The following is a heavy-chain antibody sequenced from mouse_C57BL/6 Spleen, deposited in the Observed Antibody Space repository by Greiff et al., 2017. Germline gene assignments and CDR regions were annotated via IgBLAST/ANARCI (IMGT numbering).Heavy chain of an antibody. CDR1: GYSFTGYY. CDR2: INPSTGGT. V-gene: IGHV1-42*01. D-gene: IGHD2-4*01. CDR3: ARVYDYDRGWDAMDY. Sequence: EVQLQQSGPELVKPGASVKISCKASGYSFTGYYMNWVKQSPEKSLEWIGEINPSTGGTTYNQKFKAKATLTVDKSSSTAYMQLKSLTSEDSAVYYCARVYDYDRGWDAMDYWGQGTSVTVSS. J-gene: IGHJ4*01.